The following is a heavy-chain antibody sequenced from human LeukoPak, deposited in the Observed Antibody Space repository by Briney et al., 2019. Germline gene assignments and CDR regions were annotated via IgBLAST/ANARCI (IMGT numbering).Heavy chain of an antibody. D-gene: IGHD1-26*01. J-gene: IGHJ4*02. CDR2: SRYIANGYTT. CDR1: GFTFSDLL. Sequence: AGCLRLSCVPSGFTFSDLLMDWVRQAPGGGLEWVGCSRYIANGYTTDYAESVKGRFTISRDESKTSLYPQMNGLKVDDNAIYYCTSGSYPRFHYWRRGILVTVSS. V-gene: IGHV3-72*01. CDR3: TSGSYPRFHY.